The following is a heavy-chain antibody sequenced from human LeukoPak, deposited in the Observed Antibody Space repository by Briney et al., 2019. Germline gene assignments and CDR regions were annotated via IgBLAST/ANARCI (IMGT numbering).Heavy chain of an antibody. D-gene: IGHD3-3*01. Sequence: ASVKVSSKASGYSFNSYDTYGISWVRQAPGQGLEWMGWISAYNGDTEYSQEFQGRVTITRDTSASTAYMELSSLRSEDMAVYYCARAVGLLYEIDYWGQGTLVTVSS. CDR1: GYSFNSYDTYG. V-gene: IGHV1-18*03. CDR2: ISAYNGDT. CDR3: ARAVGLLYEIDY. J-gene: IGHJ4*02.